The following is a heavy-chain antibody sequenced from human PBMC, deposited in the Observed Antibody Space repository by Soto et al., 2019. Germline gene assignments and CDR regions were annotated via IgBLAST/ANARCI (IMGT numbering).Heavy chain of an antibody. V-gene: IGHV3-23*01. CDR3: AKDRDSGSYSRTAGMDV. CDR1: GFTFSSYA. Sequence: GSLRLSCAASGFTFSSYAMSWVRQAPGKGLEWVSAISGSGGSTYYADSVKGRFTISRDNSKNTLYLQMNSLRAEDTAVYYCAKDRDSGSYSRTAGMDVWGQGTTVTVSS. J-gene: IGHJ6*02. CDR2: ISGSGGST. D-gene: IGHD1-26*01.